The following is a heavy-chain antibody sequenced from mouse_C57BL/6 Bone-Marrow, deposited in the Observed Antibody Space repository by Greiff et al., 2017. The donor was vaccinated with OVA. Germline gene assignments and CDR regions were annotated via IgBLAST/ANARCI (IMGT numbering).Heavy chain of an antibody. D-gene: IGHD1-1*01. CDR1: GYTFTSYW. J-gene: IGHJ3*01. V-gene: IGHV1-64*01. Sequence: VKLQQPGAELVKPGASVKLSCKASGYTFTSYWMHWVKQRPGQGLEWIGMIHPNSGSTNYNEKFKSKATLTVDKSSSTAYMQLSSLTSEDSAVYYCARGAITTVVATKAWFAYWGQGTLVTVSA. CDR2: IHPNSGST. CDR3: ARGAITTVVATKAWFAY.